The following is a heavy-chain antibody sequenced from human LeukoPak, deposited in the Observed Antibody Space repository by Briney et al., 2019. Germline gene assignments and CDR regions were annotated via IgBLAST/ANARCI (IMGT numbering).Heavy chain of an antibody. CDR1: GYTFTYYY. CDR2: INPNNGGT. CDR3: ARSSIIAAAGPYYFDY. Sequence: ASVKVSCKASGYTFTYYYIHWVRQAPGQGLEWMGWINPNNGGTNFPQKFLGRVTMTRDTSISAAYMELSSLRSEDTAVYYCARSSIIAAAGPYYFDYWGQGTLVTVSS. D-gene: IGHD6-13*01. J-gene: IGHJ4*02. V-gene: IGHV1-2*02.